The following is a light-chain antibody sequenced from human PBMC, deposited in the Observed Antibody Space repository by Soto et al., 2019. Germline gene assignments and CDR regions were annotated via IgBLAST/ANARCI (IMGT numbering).Light chain of an antibody. V-gene: IGLV2-14*01. CDR3: SSSTGISTYV. CDR2: DVT. CDR1: SSDVGGYNF. J-gene: IGLJ1*01. Sequence: QSALTQHASVSGSPGQSITISCTGTSSDVGGYNFVSWYQQHPDKAPKLMIYDVTNRPSGVSNRFSGSKSGNTASLTISGLQDEDEDDDYCSSSTGISTYVYGTGTKLTVL.